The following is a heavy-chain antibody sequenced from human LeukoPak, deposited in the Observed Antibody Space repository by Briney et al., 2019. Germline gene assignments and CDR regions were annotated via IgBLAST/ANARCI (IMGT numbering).Heavy chain of an antibody. J-gene: IGHJ5*02. CDR3: ARGRVGLRGWFDP. CDR2: INHSGST. D-gene: IGHD1-26*01. CDR1: GGSFSGYY. V-gene: IGHV4-34*01. Sequence: SETLSLTCAVYGGSFSGYYWSSIRQPPGKGLEWIGEINHSGSTNYNPSLKSRVTISVDTSKNQFSLKLSSVTAADTAVYYCARGRVGLRGWFDPWGQGTLVTVSS.